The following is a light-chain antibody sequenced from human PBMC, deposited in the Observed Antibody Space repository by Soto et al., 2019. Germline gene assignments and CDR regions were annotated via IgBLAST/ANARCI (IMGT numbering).Light chain of an antibody. J-gene: IGKJ2*01. CDR3: QQYGNSPYT. CDR2: GAS. V-gene: IGKV3-20*01. Sequence: EIVLTQSPGTLSLSPGERATLSCRASQSVSSSYLAWYQQKPGQAPGLLIYGASSRATGIPDRFSGSGSGTGFTLTISRLEPEDFAVYYCQQYGNSPYTFGQGTKLEIK. CDR1: QSVSSSY.